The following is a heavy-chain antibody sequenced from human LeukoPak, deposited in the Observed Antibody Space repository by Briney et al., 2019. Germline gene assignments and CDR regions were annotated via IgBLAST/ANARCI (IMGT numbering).Heavy chain of an antibody. J-gene: IGHJ4*02. CDR3: ASQLSIGVVISYDY. D-gene: IGHD3-3*01. Sequence: ASVKVSCKASGATLTRYVVSWVRQAPGQGLEWMGRIIPILGIANYAQKFQGRVTITADKSTSTAYMELSSLRSEDTAVYYCASQLSIGVVISYDYWGQGTLVTVSS. CDR1: GATLTRYV. V-gene: IGHV1-69*04. CDR2: IIPILGIA.